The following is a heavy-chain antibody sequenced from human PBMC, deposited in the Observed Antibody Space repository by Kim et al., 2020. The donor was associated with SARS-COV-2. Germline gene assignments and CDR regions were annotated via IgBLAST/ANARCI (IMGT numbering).Heavy chain of an antibody. Sequence: SETLSLTCAVSGGSVRSGRYYWSWIRQPAGKGLEWIGRISTMGSTNYNPSLQSRVTISVDSSKNQFSLKLNSLTVADTAVYFCARGWGYSDPSGYFDHANYFDPWGQGILVTVSS. D-gene: IGHD5-12*01. J-gene: IGHJ5*02. V-gene: IGHV4-61*02. CDR3: ARGWGYSDPSGYFDHANYFDP. CDR1: GGSVRSGRYY. CDR2: ISTMGST.